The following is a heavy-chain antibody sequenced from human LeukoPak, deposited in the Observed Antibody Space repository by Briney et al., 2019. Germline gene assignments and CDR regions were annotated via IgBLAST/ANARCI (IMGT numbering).Heavy chain of an antibody. D-gene: IGHD3-16*02. V-gene: IGHV3-23*01. CDR3: ARVVGSYRLDH. CDR2: ISGSGGTT. Sequence: PGRSLRLSCAVSGFIFSRYAMSWGRQAPGKGLEWVSGISGSGGTTFYEDSVKGRFTISRDNRKKTLHLQLDSLRAEDTAKYYCARVVGSYRLDHWGQGTLVTVSS. CDR1: GFIFSRYA. J-gene: IGHJ4*02.